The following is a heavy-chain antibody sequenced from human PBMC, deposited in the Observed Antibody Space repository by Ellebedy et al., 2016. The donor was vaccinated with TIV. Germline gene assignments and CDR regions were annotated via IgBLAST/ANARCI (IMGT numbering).Heavy chain of an antibody. CDR1: GFTFDDYA. V-gene: IGHV3-9*01. D-gene: IGHD6-13*01. CDR3: AKASIAAAGSCMDV. J-gene: IGHJ6*02. Sequence: PGGSLRLSCAASGFTFDDYAMHWVRQAPGKGLEWVSGISWNSGSIGYTDSVKGRFTISRDNAKNSLYLQMNSLRAKDTALYYCAKASIAAAGSCMDVWGQGTTVTVSS. CDR2: ISWNSGSI.